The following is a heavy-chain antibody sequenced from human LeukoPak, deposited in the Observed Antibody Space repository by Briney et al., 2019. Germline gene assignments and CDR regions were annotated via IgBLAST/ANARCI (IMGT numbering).Heavy chain of an antibody. D-gene: IGHD4-17*01. V-gene: IGHV3-21*01. CDR1: GLTFSSYS. J-gene: IGHJ4*02. CDR3: ARGHTAVTRHFDF. Sequence: PGGSLRLSCAASGLTFSSYSMNWVRQAPGKGLGWVSIISSGSSAIFSADALKGRFTISRDDAKNLLYLGMDSLRAEDTAVYYCARGHTAVTRHFDFWGQGTLVTVSS. CDR2: ISSGSSAI.